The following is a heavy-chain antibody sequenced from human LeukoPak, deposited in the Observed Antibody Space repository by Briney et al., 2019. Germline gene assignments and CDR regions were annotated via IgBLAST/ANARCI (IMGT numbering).Heavy chain of an antibody. D-gene: IGHD3-22*01. CDR1: GGSISSYY. J-gene: IGHJ6*02. CDR2: IYSSGRT. Sequence: SETLSLTCTVSGGSISSYYWSWIRQPAGKGLEWIGRIYSSGRTNYNPSLKSRVTMSVDTSKNQFSLKLTSVTAADTAVYFCARTNYYDSSGYPDDDYYYYYYGMDVWGQGTTVTVSS. CDR3: ARTNYYDSSGYPDDDYYYYYYGMDV. V-gene: IGHV4-4*07.